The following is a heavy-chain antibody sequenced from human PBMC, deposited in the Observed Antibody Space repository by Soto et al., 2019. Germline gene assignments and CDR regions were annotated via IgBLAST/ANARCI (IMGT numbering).Heavy chain of an antibody. CDR3: ARGRGRYSSGWSWFDP. CDR1: GGTIRSPDW. D-gene: IGHD6-19*01. Sequence: QVQLQESGPGLVEPSGTLSLTCGVSGGTIRSPDWWTWVRQPPGKGLEWIGEIFQSGSTNYTPSLESRVTISVDKSNHQFSLTLTSVTAADTAVYFCARGRGRYSSGWSWFDPWGQGILVTVSS. CDR2: IFQSGST. J-gene: IGHJ5*02. V-gene: IGHV4-4*02.